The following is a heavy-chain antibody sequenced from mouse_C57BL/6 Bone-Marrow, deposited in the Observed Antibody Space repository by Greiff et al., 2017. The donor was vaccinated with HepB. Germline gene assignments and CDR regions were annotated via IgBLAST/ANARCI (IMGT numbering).Heavy chain of an antibody. CDR3: ARKLRFAWFAY. Sequence: QVQLQQSGAELVKPGASVKLSCKASGYTFTSYWMQWVKQRPGQGLEWIGEIDPSDSYTNYNQKFKGKATLTVDTSSSTAYMQLSSLTSEDSAVYYCARKLRFAWFAYWGQGTLVTVSA. J-gene: IGHJ3*01. D-gene: IGHD1-1*01. CDR1: GYTFTSYW. V-gene: IGHV1-50*01. CDR2: IDPSDSYT.